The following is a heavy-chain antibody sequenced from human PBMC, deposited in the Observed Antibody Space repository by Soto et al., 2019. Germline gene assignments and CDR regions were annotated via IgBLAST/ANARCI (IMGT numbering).Heavy chain of an antibody. CDR3: ARVPASYDFWSGYFQGCMDV. CDR1: GGSFSGYY. V-gene: IGHV4-34*01. Sequence: SETLSLTCAVYGGSFSGYYWSWIRQPPGKGLEWIGEINHSGSTNYNPSLKSRVTISVDTSKNQFSLKLSSVTAADTAVYYCARVPASYDFWSGYFQGCMDVWGQGXTVTVYS. D-gene: IGHD3-3*01. CDR2: INHSGST. J-gene: IGHJ6*02.